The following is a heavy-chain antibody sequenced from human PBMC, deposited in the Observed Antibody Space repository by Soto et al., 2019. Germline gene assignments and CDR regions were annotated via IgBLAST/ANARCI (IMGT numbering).Heavy chain of an antibody. J-gene: IGHJ5*02. CDR3: ARSNASSSWLANWFDP. CDR2: IYYSGST. Sequence: QVQLQESGPGLVKPSQTLSLTCTVSGGSISSGGYYWSWIRQHPGKGLEWIGYIYYSGSTYYNPSLKSRVTMSVDTSKNQFSLKLSSVTAADTAVYYCARSNASSSWLANWFDPWGQGTLVTVSS. V-gene: IGHV4-31*03. CDR1: GGSISSGGYY. D-gene: IGHD6-13*01.